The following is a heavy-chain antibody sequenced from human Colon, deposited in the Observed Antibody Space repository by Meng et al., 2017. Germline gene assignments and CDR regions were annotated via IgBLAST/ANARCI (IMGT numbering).Heavy chain of an antibody. CDR3: ARDRQWLGSDY. V-gene: IGHV1-18*01. J-gene: IGHJ4*02. CDR1: GYIFTTYG. D-gene: IGHD6-19*01. CDR2: ISAYNGNT. Sequence: QVQLVQAGAEVKPPGASVKVSCKASGYIFTTYGISWVRQAPGEGLEWMGWISAYNGNTNSAQKFQDRVTMTTDTSTNTAYMELRSLRSDDTAMYYCARDRQWLGSDYWGQGTLVTVSS.